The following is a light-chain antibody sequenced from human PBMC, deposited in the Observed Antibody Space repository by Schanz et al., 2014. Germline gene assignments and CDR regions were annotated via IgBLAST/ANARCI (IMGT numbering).Light chain of an antibody. V-gene: IGLV2-14*01. CDR2: DVS. Sequence: QSALTQPASVSGSPGQSITISCTGTSSDVGGYNYVSWYQQHPGKAPKLMIYDVSSRPSGVPDRFSGSKSGNTASLTVSGLQAGDEADYHCCSLTSTSTWVFGGGTKLTVL. CDR1: SSDVGGYNY. J-gene: IGLJ3*02. CDR3: CSLTSTSTWV.